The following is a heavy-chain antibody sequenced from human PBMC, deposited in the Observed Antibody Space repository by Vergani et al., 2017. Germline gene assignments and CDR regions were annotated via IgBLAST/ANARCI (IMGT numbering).Heavy chain of an antibody. V-gene: IGHV1-2*02. CDR1: GGTFSSYA. CDR3: ARDPRALLGGDF. Sequence: QVQLVQSGAEVKKPGSSVKVSCKASGGTFSSYAISWVRQAPGQGLEWMGWINPKTGDTNSAQNFQGRITLTRDTSISTAYMELSRLRSDDTALYYCARDPRALLGGDFWGQGTLVTVSS. CDR2: INPKTGDT. J-gene: IGHJ4*02. D-gene: IGHD3-16*01.